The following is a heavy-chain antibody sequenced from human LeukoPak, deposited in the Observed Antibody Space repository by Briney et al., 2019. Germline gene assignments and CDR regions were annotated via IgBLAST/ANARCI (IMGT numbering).Heavy chain of an antibody. CDR3: ARSGALGDVWGSYRYYFDY. CDR1: GFTFNSYG. Sequence: GGSLRLSCAASGFTFNSYGMHWVRQAPGKGLEWVAVISYDGSNKYYADSVKGRFTISRDNSKNTLYLQMNSLRAEDTAVYYCARSGALGDVWGSYRYYFDYRGQGTLVTVSS. V-gene: IGHV3-30*03. D-gene: IGHD3-16*02. J-gene: IGHJ4*02. CDR2: ISYDGSNK.